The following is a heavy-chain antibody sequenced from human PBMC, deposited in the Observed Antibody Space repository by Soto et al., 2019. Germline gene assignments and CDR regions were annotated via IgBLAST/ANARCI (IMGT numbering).Heavy chain of an antibody. Sequence: GGSLRLSAAASGFTVSSNYMSWVRQAPGKGLEWVSVIYSGGSTYYADSVKGRFTISRDNSKKTLYLQMNSLRAEATAVYYWARGEGGYYYYGMDVWGQGTTVTVSS. CDR3: ARGEGGYYYYGMDV. V-gene: IGHV3-53*01. CDR1: GFTVSSNY. CDR2: IYSGGST. J-gene: IGHJ6*02. D-gene: IGHD3-16*01.